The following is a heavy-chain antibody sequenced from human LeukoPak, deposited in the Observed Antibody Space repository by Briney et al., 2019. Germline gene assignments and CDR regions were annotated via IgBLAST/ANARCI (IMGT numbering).Heavy chain of an antibody. CDR3: ASSDCSGGSCYSDAFDI. CDR2: MNPNSGNT. J-gene: IGHJ3*02. V-gene: IGHV1-8*01. D-gene: IGHD2-15*01. CDR1: GYTFTSYD. Sequence: GASVKVPCKASGYTFTSYDINWVRQATGQGLEWMGWMNPNSGNTGYAQKFQGRVTMTRNTSISTAYMELSSLRSEDTAVYYCASSDCSGGSCYSDAFDIWGQGTMVTVSS.